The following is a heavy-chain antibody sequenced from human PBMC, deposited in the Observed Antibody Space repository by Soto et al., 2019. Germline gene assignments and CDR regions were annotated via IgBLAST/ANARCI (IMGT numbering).Heavy chain of an antibody. Sequence: PSETLSLTCTVSGGSISSGDYYWSWIRQPPGKGLEWIGYIYYSGSTYYNPPLKRRVTISVDTTKNQFSLKRSSVTAADAAVYYWARSAGATHLGYWGQGTLVTVSS. V-gene: IGHV4-30-4*01. CDR1: GGSISSGDYY. J-gene: IGHJ4*02. D-gene: IGHD5-12*01. CDR2: IYYSGST. CDR3: ARSAGATHLGY.